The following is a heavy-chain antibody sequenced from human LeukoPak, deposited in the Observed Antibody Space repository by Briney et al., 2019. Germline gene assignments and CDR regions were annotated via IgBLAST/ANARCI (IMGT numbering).Heavy chain of an antibody. J-gene: IGHJ5*02. Sequence: ASVKVSCKASGYTFTNYAVNWVRQAPGQGLEWIGWINTNTGNPTYAQAFTGRFVFSLDTSVSTAYLQIINLKTEDTAVYYCARDRDWFGPWGQGTLVTVSS. V-gene: IGHV7-4-1*02. CDR3: ARDRDWFGP. CDR1: GYTFTNYA. CDR2: INTNTGNP.